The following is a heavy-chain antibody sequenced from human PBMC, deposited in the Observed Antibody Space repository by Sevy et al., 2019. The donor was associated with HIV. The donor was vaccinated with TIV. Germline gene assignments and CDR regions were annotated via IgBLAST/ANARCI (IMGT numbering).Heavy chain of an antibody. D-gene: IGHD2-8*02. CDR3: STDPIIVLLVTDGMDV. CDR2: IKSRADGGTI. J-gene: IGHJ6*02. V-gene: IGHV3-15*01. Sequence: GGSLRLSCAASGFTFTYAWMTWVRQAPGKGLEWLGRIKSRADGGTIDYAASVKGRFRISRDDSKNTLYLQMNSLKTEDTDVYYCSTDPIIVLLVTDGMDVWGQGTSVTVSS. CDR1: GFTFTYAW.